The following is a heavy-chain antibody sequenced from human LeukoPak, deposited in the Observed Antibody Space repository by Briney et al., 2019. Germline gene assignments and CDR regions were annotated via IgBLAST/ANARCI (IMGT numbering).Heavy chain of an antibody. CDR2: ISGSGGST. D-gene: IGHD3-22*01. V-gene: IGHV3-23*01. CDR1: GFTFSSYA. CDR3: AKDPVLRNYYDSSGYLFDY. J-gene: IGHJ4*02. Sequence: PGGSLSLSCAASGFTFSSYAMSWVRQAPGKGLEWVSAISGSGGSTYYADSVKGRFTISRDNSKNTLYLQMNSLRAEDTAVYYCAKDPVLRNYYDSSGYLFDYWGQGTLVTVSS.